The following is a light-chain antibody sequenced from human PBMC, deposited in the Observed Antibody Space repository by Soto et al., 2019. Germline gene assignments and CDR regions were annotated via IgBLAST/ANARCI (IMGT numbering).Light chain of an antibody. CDR2: GAS. CDR1: QSVDGY. CDR3: QQYGSAPFT. J-gene: IGKJ3*01. Sequence: EVVMTQSPGTLSVSLGESATLSCRASQSVDGYLAWYQQKPGQAPRLLIYGASTRATGVTARFRGGGSGTEFTLTISSLQSEDSAVYFCQQYGSAPFTFGPGTRVEI. V-gene: IGKV3-15*01.